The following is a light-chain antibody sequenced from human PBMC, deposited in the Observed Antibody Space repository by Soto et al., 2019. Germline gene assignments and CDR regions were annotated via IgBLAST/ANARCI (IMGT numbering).Light chain of an antibody. J-gene: IGKJ2*02. V-gene: IGKV3-15*01. CDR3: QQYNNWPRT. CDR1: QSVSSN. Sequence: EIVMTQSPATLSVSPGERATLSCRASQSVSSNLAWYQQKPGQAPRLLIYGASTRATGIPARFSGSESGTEFTLTSISLQSEDFAVYYCQQYNNWPRTFGQGTKLEIK. CDR2: GAS.